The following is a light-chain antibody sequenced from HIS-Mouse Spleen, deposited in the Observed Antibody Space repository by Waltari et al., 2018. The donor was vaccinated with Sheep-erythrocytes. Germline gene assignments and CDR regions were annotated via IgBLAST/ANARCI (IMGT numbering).Light chain of an antibody. Sequence: QSALTQPLSVSGSPGQSVTIPCTGTSSDVGGYHYVSWYQQHPGKAPNLMIYDVIKRPSGVPDRFSGSKSGNTASLTISGLQAEDEADYYCCSYAGSYTLVFGGGTKLTVL. V-gene: IGLV2-11*01. CDR2: DVI. J-gene: IGLJ2*01. CDR1: SSDVGGYHY. CDR3: CSYAGSYTLV.